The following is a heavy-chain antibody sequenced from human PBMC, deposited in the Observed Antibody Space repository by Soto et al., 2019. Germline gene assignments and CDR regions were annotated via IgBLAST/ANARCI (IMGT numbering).Heavy chain of an antibody. CDR1: GDSVSSNSAA. Sequence: KQSQTLSLTCAISGDSVSSNSAAWNWIRQSPSRGLEWLGRTYYRSKWYNDYAVSVKSRITINPDTSKNQFSLQLNSVTPEDTAVYYCARDLISTNGDWGSDAFDIWGQGTMVTVSS. D-gene: IGHD7-27*01. CDR2: TYYRSKWYN. V-gene: IGHV6-1*01. J-gene: IGHJ3*02. CDR3: ARDLISTNGDWGSDAFDI.